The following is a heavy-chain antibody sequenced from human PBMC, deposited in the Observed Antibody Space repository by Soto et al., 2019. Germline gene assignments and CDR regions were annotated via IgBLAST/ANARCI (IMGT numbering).Heavy chain of an antibody. CDR1: GFTFDSYG. V-gene: IGHV3-23*01. CDR2: LTSAGDT. CDR3: AKDDVSVAKTLYYFDS. D-gene: IGHD5-12*01. Sequence: PGGSLRLSCAVSGFTFDSYGMSWVRQFPGKGLEWVSGLTSAGDTYYADSVKGRFIISRDNSKNTLFLQMNSLRAEDTAIYYCAKDDVSVAKTLYYFDSWGRGTLVTVSS. J-gene: IGHJ4*02.